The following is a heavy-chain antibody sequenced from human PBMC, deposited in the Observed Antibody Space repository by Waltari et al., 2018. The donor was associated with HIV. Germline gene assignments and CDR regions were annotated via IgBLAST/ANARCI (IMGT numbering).Heavy chain of an antibody. CDR2: IYPGASGT. CDR3: ARRTCYSSGCRGGFDS. CDR1: GYTFSSYW. D-gene: IGHD6-19*01. V-gene: IGHV5-51*03. Sequence: EVQLVQSGAEVKKPGESLKISCKGSGYTFSSYWIGWVRQMPEKGLEWMGVIYPGASGTRYTPAFQCQVTISVANSLSTAYLQWSSLKAAYSAIYYCARRTCYSSGCRGGFDSWGQGTMVTVSS. J-gene: IGHJ3*02.